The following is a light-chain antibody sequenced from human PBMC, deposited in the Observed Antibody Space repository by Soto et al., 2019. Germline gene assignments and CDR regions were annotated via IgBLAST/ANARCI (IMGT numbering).Light chain of an antibody. J-gene: IGKJ3*01. CDR1: QTVRTNY. V-gene: IGKV3-20*01. CDR3: QQHASSPFT. CDR2: AAS. Sequence: EIVLTQSPGTLSLSPGERATLSCRASQTVRTNYVAWYQQRPGQAPRLLIYAASNRAAVIPDRFSGSASGPDFTLTISRLEPADVAVDYCQQHASSPFTFGPGTKVDI.